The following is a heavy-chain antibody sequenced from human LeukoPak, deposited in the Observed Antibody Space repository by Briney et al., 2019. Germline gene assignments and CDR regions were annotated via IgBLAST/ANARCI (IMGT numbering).Heavy chain of an antibody. J-gene: IGHJ4*02. CDR2: IYHSGST. V-gene: IGHV4-38-2*02. CDR3: AREAPPGHSSSWYN. CDR1: GYSMSSGYY. D-gene: IGHD6-13*01. Sequence: SETLSLTCTVSGYSMSSGYYWGWTRQPPGKGLVWIGSIYHSGSTYYNPSLKSRVTISVDMSKKQFSLKMSSVTAADTAVYYCAREAPPGHSSSWYNWGQGTLVTVSS.